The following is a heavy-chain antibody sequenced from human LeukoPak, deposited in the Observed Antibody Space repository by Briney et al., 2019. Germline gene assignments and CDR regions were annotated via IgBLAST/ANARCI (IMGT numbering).Heavy chain of an antibody. CDR1: GFTFSSYC. J-gene: IGHJ4*02. D-gene: IGHD6-19*01. CDR3: ARILDSAWGELGY. Sequence: GGSLRLSFAAAGFTFSSYCMHLVRQAPGKGLEWVAFIRYDGSNKYYADSVKGRFTISRDNSKNTLYLQMNSLRAEDTAVYYCARILDSAWGELGYWGQGTLVTVSS. V-gene: IGHV3-30*02. CDR2: IRYDGSNK.